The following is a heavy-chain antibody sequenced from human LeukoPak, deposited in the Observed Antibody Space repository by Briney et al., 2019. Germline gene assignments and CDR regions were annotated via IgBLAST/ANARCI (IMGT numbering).Heavy chain of an antibody. CDR3: ARERYYDSSGYVGY. D-gene: IGHD3-22*01. CDR2: INSDGSST. CDR1: GFTFSSYW. Sequence: TGGSLRLSCAASGFTFSSYWMHWVRHAPGKGLVWVSRINSDGSSTSYADSVKGRFTISRDNAKNPLYLQMNSLRAEDTAVYYCARERYYDSSGYVGYWGQGTLVTVSS. J-gene: IGHJ4*02. V-gene: IGHV3-74*01.